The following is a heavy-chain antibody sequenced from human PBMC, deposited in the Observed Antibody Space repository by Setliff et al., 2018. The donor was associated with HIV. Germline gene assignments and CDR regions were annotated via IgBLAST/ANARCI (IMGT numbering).Heavy chain of an antibody. CDR2: IYYSGST. V-gene: IGHV4-59*12. J-gene: IGHJ3*02. CDR3: ARVALSVTRTSRRAFDI. CDR1: GDSISNYY. Sequence: SETLSLTCTVSGDSISNYYWSWIRQPPGKGLEWIGHIYYSGSTDYNPSLTSRVIISVDPSKNQFTLMLNSVTAADTAVYYCARVALSVTRTSRRAFDIWGQGTMVTVSS. D-gene: IGHD1-7*01.